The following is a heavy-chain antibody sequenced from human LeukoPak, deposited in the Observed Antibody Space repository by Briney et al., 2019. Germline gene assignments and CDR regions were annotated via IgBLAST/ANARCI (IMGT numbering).Heavy chain of an antibody. D-gene: IGHD4-17*01. Sequence: GGSLSLFCAASGFSLSVFAMRWVRQAPGKGLECVSVVSASGGSTFSAESVEARFTIARDNTKNTLYLEMNSLTADDTAVYYCAKGHSDFGTVFDLWGGGTLVTVS. CDR1: GFSLSVFA. V-gene: IGHV3-23*01. CDR3: AKGHSDFGTVFDL. J-gene: IGHJ4*02. CDR2: VSASGGST.